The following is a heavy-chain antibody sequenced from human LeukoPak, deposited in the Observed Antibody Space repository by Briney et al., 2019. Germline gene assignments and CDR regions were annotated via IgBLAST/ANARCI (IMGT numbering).Heavy chain of an antibody. CDR1: GFTFSSYA. CDR3: ARQGRGYSKGEFNY. V-gene: IGHV3-23*01. D-gene: IGHD3-22*01. CDR2: ISGSGDST. Sequence: PGGSLRLSCAASGFTFSSYAMSWVRQAPGKGLEWVSGISGSGDSTYYADSVKGRFTISRDISKNTLYLQMNRLRAEDTAVYHCARQGRGYSKGEFNYWGQGTLVTVSS. J-gene: IGHJ4*02.